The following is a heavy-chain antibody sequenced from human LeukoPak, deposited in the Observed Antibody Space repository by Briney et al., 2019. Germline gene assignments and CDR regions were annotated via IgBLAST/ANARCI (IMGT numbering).Heavy chain of an antibody. CDR2: ISYDGSNK. J-gene: IGHJ4*02. CDR1: GFTFSSYA. D-gene: IGHD3-10*01. CDR3: ARTPGSGSYYSYFDY. V-gene: IGHV3-30-3*01. Sequence: GGSLRLSCAASGFTFSSYAMHWVRQAPGKGLEWVAVISYDGSNKYYADSVKGRFTISRDNSKNTLYPQMNSLRAEDTAVYYCARTPGSGSYYSYFDYWGQGTLVTVSS.